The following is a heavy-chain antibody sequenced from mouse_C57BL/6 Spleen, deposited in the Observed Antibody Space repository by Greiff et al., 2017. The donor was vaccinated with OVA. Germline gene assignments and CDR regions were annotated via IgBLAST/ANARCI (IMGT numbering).Heavy chain of an antibody. Sequence: EVQLVESGGGLVQPKGSLKLSCAASGFSFNTYAMNWVRQAPGKGLEWVARIRSKSNNYATYYADSVKDRFTISRDDSESMLYLQMNNLKTEDTAMYYCVRQGDYDALWYFDVWGTGTTVTVSS. CDR2: IRSKSNNYAT. CDR3: VRQGDYDALWYFDV. V-gene: IGHV10-1*01. D-gene: IGHD2-4*01. CDR1: GFSFNTYA. J-gene: IGHJ1*03.